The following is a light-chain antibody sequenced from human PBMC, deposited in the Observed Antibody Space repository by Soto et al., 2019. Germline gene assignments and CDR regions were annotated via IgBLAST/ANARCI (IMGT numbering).Light chain of an antibody. Sequence: QTVVTQEPSFSVSPGGTVTLTCALSSGSVSTSYYPSWYQQTPGQAPCTLIYSTNTRSSGVPDRFSGSILRNKAALTITGVQADDESDYYCVLYMGSGISVFGGGTKLTVL. J-gene: IGLJ2*01. CDR1: SGSVSTSYY. CDR2: STN. V-gene: IGLV8-61*01. CDR3: VLYMGSGISV.